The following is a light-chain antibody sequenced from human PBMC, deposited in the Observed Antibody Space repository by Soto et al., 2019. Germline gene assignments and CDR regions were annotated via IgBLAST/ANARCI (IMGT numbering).Light chain of an antibody. V-gene: IGKV1-27*01. CDR3: QKYNSATLT. J-gene: IGKJ4*01. CDR2: AAS. Sequence: DIQMTQSPSSLSASVGDRVTITCRASHGISNYLAWYQQKPGKVPKLLIYAASTLQSGVPSRFSGSGSGTDFNLTISSLHTEDVATYYCQKYNSATLTFGGGTKVEIK. CDR1: HGISNY.